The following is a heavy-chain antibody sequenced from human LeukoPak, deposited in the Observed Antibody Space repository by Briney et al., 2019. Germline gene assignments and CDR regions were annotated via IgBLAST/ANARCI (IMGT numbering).Heavy chain of an antibody. CDR1: GGFIITY. D-gene: IGHD6-19*01. CDR2: IYYTGAT. J-gene: IGHJ4*02. CDR3: ARYGGSGWVIDN. V-gene: IGHV4-59*08. Sequence: PSETLSLTCTVSGGFIITYWSWIRQPPGTGLEWIGYIYYTGATSYNPSLKSRVIISVDTSKKQFSLKLATVTAADTAVYYCARYGGSGWVIDNWGQGTLVTVSS.